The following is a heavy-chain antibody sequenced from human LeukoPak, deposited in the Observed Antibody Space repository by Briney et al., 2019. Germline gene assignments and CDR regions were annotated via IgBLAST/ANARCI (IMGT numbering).Heavy chain of an antibody. CDR1: GYTSTGYY. J-gene: IGHJ4*02. D-gene: IGHD5-12*01. V-gene: IGHV1-69*05. CDR2: IIPIFGTA. CDR3: ARADSTVDIVATIKD. Sequence: SVKVSCKASGYTSTGYYMHWVRQAPGQGLEWMGGIIPIFGTANYAQKFQGRVTITTDESTSTAYMELSSLRSEDTAVYYCARADSTVDIVATIKDWGQGTLVTVSS.